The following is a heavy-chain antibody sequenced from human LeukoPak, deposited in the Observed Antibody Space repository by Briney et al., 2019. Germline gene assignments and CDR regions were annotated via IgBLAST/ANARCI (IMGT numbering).Heavy chain of an antibody. D-gene: IGHD3-3*01. CDR2: ISGSAYST. Sequence: GGSLRLSCAASRFTFSNFAMSWVRQAPGKGLEWVSTISGSAYSTYYADSVKGRFTISRDNSKNALFLQMNSLSAEDTAVYYCAKFRAPHYDFWSGYYPYYYYYMDVWGKGTTVTVSS. CDR1: RFTFSNFA. CDR3: AKFRAPHYDFWSGYYPYYYYYMDV. V-gene: IGHV3-23*01. J-gene: IGHJ6*03.